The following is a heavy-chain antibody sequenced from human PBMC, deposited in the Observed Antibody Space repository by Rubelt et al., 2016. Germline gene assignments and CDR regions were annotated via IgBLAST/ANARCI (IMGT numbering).Heavy chain of an antibody. Sequence: QVQLVQSGAEVKKPGASVKVSCKASGYTFTSYAMHWVRQAPGQRLEWMGWINAGNGNTKYSQKFRGRVTITRETSASTAYMELSSLGSEDTAVYYCARVIWGSGWSNNWFDPWGQGTLVTVSS. CDR3: ARVIWGSGWSNNWFDP. CDR2: INAGNGNT. D-gene: IGHD6-19*01. J-gene: IGHJ5*02. CDR1: GYTFTSYA. V-gene: IGHV1-3*01.